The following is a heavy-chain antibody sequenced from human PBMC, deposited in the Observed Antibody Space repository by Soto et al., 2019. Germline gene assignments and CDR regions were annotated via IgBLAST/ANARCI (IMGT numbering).Heavy chain of an antibody. J-gene: IGHJ6*02. Sequence: QVQLVQSGAEVKKPGSSVKVSCKASGGTFSSYTISWVRQAPGQGLEWMGRIIPILGIANYAQKFQGRVTITADKSTSTAYMELSSLRSEDTAVYYCRHFDWAVGMDVWGQGTTVTVSS. CDR1: GGTFSSYT. V-gene: IGHV1-69*02. D-gene: IGHD3-9*01. CDR3: RHFDWAVGMDV. CDR2: IIPILGIA.